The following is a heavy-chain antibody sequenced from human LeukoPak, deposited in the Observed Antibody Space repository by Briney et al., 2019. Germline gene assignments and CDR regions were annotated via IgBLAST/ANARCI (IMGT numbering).Heavy chain of an antibody. J-gene: IGHJ6*03. CDR2: ISGSGGST. Sequence: GGSLRLSCAASGFSFSRYAMSWVRQAPGKGLEWVSAISGSGGSTYYADSVKGRFTISRDNSKNTLYPQMNSLRAEDTAVYYCAKPDGHYYYYYMDVWGKGTTVTVSS. CDR1: GFSFSRYA. CDR3: AKPDGHYYYYYMDV. V-gene: IGHV3-23*01.